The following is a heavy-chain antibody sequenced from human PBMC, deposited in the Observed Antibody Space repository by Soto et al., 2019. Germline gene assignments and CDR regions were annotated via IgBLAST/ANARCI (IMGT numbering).Heavy chain of an antibody. CDR3: ARGHKRYFDWLETNWFDP. Sequence: SETLSLTCTVSGGSISSGGYYWSWIRQHPGKGLEWIGYIYYSGSTYYNPSLKSRVTISVDTSKNQFSLKLSSVTAADTAVYYCARGHKRYFDWLETNWFDPWGQGTPVTV. CDR1: GGSISSGGYY. D-gene: IGHD3-9*01. CDR2: IYYSGST. V-gene: IGHV4-31*02. J-gene: IGHJ5*02.